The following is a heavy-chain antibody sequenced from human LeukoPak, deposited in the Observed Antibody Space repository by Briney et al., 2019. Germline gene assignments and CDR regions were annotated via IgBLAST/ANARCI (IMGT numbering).Heavy chain of an antibody. J-gene: IGHJ4*02. D-gene: IGHD3-10*01. V-gene: IGHV4-30-2*01. CDR3: ARFYSGSGSYYSTSYPGFDY. CDR2: IYHSGST. Sequence: PSETLSLTCAVSGGSISSGGYSWSWIRQPPGKGLEWIGYIYHSGSTYYNPSLKSRVTISVDRSKNQFSLKLSSVTAADTAVYYCARFYSGSGSYYSTSYPGFDYWGQGTLVTVSS. CDR1: GGSISSGGYS.